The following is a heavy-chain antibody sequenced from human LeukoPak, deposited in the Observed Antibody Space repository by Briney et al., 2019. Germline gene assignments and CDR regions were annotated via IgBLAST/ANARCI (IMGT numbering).Heavy chain of an antibody. CDR1: GGSLSSSF. D-gene: IGHD5-12*01. CDR3: GRDKGYSGYGYFDY. J-gene: IGHJ4*02. V-gene: IGHV4-59*01. Sequence: PSETLSLTCTVPGGSLSSSFWSWIRQPPGKGLEWVGYIYYSGSTNYNPSLKSRVTISVDTSKNQFSRKLSSVTAAERAVYYCGRDKGYSGYGYFDYWGQGSLVTVYS. CDR2: IYYSGST.